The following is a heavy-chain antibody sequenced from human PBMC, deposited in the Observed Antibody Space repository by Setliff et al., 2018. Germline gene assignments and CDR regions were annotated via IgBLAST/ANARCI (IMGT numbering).Heavy chain of an antibody. D-gene: IGHD1-26*01. V-gene: IGHV3-23*01. CDR2: INNIGDTA. CDR1: GFTFSSYS. CDR3: AKFSRLGANTFFDD. Sequence: GGSLRLSCAASGFTFSSYSMSWVRQAPGKGLEWVSVINNIGDTAYYADSVKGRFTIFRDNSKNTRALQMNSLRAEDTAVYYCAKFSRLGANTFFDDWGQGTLVTVSS. J-gene: IGHJ4*02.